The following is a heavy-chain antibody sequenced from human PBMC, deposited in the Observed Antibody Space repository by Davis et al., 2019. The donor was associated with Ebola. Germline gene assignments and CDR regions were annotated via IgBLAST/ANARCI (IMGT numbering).Heavy chain of an antibody. Sequence: GESLKISCAASGFSLNNYAMNWVRQAPGKGLEWVSFISSSSNYIYYADSVKGRFTVSRGNAKNSLYLQMNSLRAEDTAVYYCVRDPALVVTGGGWFFGLWGRGTLVTVSS. V-gene: IGHV3-21*01. J-gene: IGHJ2*01. D-gene: IGHD2-21*02. CDR1: GFSLNNYA. CDR2: ISSSSNYI. CDR3: VRDPALVVTGGGWFFGL.